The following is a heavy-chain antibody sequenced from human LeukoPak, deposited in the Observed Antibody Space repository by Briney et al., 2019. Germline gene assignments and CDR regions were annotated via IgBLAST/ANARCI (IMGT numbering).Heavy chain of an antibody. CDR2: INHSGST. J-gene: IGHJ4*02. CDR3: ARGKYSSSWYFDY. D-gene: IGHD6-13*01. V-gene: IGHV4-34*01. Sequence: PSETLSLTCAVYGGSFSGYYWSWIRQPPGKGLEWIGEINHSGSTNYNPSLKSRVTISVDTSKNQFSLKLSSVTAADTAVYCCARGKYSSSWYFDYWGQGTLVTVSS. CDR1: GGSFSGYY.